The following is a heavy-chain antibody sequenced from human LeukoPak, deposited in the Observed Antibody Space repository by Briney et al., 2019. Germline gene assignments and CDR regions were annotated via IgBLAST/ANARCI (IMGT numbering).Heavy chain of an antibody. CDR3: AKNHWNYRPARLSYFDY. V-gene: IGHV3-33*06. CDR1: GFTFSSYA. Sequence: GWSLTLSCAASGFTFSSYAMHWLRQAPGKGLEWVEVIWYDGSNKYYADSVKGRFTISRDNYKNTLYLQMNSLRAEDTAVYYCAKNHWNYRPARLSYFDYWGQGTLVTVSS. J-gene: IGHJ4*02. CDR2: IWYDGSNK. D-gene: IGHD1-7*01.